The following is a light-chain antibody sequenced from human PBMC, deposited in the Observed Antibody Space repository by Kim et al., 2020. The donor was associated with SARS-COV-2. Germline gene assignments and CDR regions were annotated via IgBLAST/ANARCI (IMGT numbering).Light chain of an antibody. Sequence: SVSQGKTASITCSGDKLGDKYACWYQQKPGQSPVLVIYQDSKRPSRIPERFSGSISGNTATLTISGTQAMDEADYYCQAWDSSTGVFGGGTQLTVL. J-gene: IGLJ2*01. V-gene: IGLV3-1*01. CDR1: KLGDKY. CDR3: QAWDSSTGV. CDR2: QDS.